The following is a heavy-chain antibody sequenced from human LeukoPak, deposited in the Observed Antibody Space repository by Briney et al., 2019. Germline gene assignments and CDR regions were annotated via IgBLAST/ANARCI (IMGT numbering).Heavy chain of an antibody. Sequence: GGSLRLSCAASGFTFSDYYMSWIRQAPGKGLEWVANIKQDGSEKYYVDSVKGRFTISRDNAKKSVYLQMNSLRAEDTAVYYCARRHNSITARVFDYWGQGTLVTVSS. CDR1: GFTFSDYY. CDR3: ARRHNSITARVFDY. V-gene: IGHV3-7*01. CDR2: IKQDGSEK. D-gene: IGHD6-6*01. J-gene: IGHJ4*02.